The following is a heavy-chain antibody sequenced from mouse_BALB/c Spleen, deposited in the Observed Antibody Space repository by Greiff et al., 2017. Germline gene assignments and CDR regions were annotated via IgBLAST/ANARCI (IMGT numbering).Heavy chain of an antibody. CDR1: GFTFSSYT. D-gene: IGHD3-3*01. V-gene: IGHV5-12-2*01. Sequence: EVKLMESGGGLVQPGGSLKLSCAASGFTFSSYTMSWVRQTPEKRLEWVAYISNGGGSTYYPDTVKGRFTISRDNAKNTLYLQMSSLKSEDTAMYYCARGDGYWYFDVWGAGTTVTVSS. J-gene: IGHJ1*01. CDR2: ISNGGGST. CDR3: ARGDGYWYFDV.